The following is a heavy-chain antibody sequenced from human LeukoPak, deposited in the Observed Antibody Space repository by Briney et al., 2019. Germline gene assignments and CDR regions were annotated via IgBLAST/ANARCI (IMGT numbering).Heavy chain of an antibody. J-gene: IGHJ4*02. D-gene: IGHD3-9*01. CDR1: GFTFSSYA. Sequence: GRSLRLSCAASGFTFSSYAMHWVRQAPGKGLEWVAIISYDERSKYYAGSVKGRCSIARDNFKNTLYLQPHSLRPDDTAVYYCARGLVPRDFDCLGFWGQGALVTVSS. CDR3: ARGLVPRDFDCLGF. CDR2: ISYDERSK. V-gene: IGHV3-30*04.